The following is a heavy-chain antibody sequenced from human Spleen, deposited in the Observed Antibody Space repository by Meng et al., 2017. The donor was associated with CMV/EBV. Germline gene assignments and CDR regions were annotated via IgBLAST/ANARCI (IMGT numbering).Heavy chain of an antibody. J-gene: IGHJ6*02. CDR1: GFTFSTYG. Sequence: GESLKISCAASGFTFSTYGMSWVRQAPGKGLEWVAVISSDGSNKYYADSVKGRFTISRDNSRNTLHLQMNSLRAEDTAVYYCATLLRFMEWLSSSNYYDMDVWGQGTTVTVSS. CDR2: ISSDGSNK. CDR3: ATLLRFMEWLSSSNYYDMDV. D-gene: IGHD3-3*01. V-gene: IGHV3-30*03.